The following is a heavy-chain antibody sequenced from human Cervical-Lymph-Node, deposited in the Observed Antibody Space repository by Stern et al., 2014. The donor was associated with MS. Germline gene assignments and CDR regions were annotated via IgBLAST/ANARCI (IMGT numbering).Heavy chain of an antibody. CDR1: GFTFSRYA. D-gene: IGHD3-10*01. J-gene: IGHJ4*03. Sequence: VQLVQSGATLVQPGGSLRLSCVTSGFTFSRYAMSWVRQTPGTGLEWVSSLTGSGGRTYYVDSVPGRFTISTDNSKINTSLELHSLRAEDTAIYHGEKAGSISPLVNWGRGTLVTVSS. CDR3: EKAGSISPLVN. CDR2: LTGSGGRT. V-gene: IGHV3-23*04.